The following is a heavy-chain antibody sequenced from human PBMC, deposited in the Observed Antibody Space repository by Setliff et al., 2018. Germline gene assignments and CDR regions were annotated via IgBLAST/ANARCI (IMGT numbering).Heavy chain of an antibody. Sequence: PSETLSLTCTVSGGSISSHFWSWIRQSPGKGLEWIGYMYASGTTYYSPSLKSRVTISVDTSKNHFPLKLTSVTAADTAIYYCASRRTGPGGWFDYWGQGTLVTVSS. CDR2: MYASGTT. D-gene: IGHD1-26*01. V-gene: IGHV4-4*08. CDR3: ASRRTGPGGWFDY. J-gene: IGHJ5*01. CDR1: GGSISSHF.